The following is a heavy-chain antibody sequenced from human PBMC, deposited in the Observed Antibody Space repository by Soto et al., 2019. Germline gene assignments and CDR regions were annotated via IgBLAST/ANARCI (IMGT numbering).Heavy chain of an antibody. V-gene: IGHV3-72*01. CDR2: TRNKANSYTT. CDR1: GFTFSDHY. J-gene: IGHJ4*02. Sequence: EVQLVESGGGLVQPGGSLRLSCAASGFTFSDHYMDWVRQAPGKGLEWVGRTRNKANSYTTEYAASVKGRFTISRDDSQTSLYLQMNSLKTEDTAVYYCTACGGSLYSFDYWGQGTLGTVSS. D-gene: IGHD3-22*01. CDR3: TACGGSLYSFDY.